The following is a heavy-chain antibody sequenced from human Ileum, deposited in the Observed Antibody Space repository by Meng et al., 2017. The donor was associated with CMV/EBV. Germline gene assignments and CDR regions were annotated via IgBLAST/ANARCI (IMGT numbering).Heavy chain of an antibody. CDR2: IYYSGST. Sequence: SETLSLTCTVSGGSISSYYWSWIRQPPGKGLEWIGYIYYSGSTNYNPSLKSRVTISVDTSKNQFSLKLSSVTAEDTAVYYCARDSQYYYGSGSYYTYGMDVWGQGTTVTVSS. J-gene: IGHJ6*02. CDR1: GGSISSYY. V-gene: IGHV4-59*01. D-gene: IGHD3-10*01. CDR3: ARDSQYYYGSGSYYTYGMDV.